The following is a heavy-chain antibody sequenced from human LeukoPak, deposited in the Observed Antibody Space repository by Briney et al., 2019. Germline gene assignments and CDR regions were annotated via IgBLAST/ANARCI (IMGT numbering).Heavy chain of an antibody. CDR2: ISSSSSTI. CDR1: GFTFSSYS. Sequence: PGGSLRLSCAASGFTFSSYSMNWVRQAPGKGLEWVSYISSSSSTIYYADSVKGRFTISRDNAKNSLYLQMNSLRAEDTAVYYSARQEGHCTSTTGSFDYFGHGTLVT. CDR3: ARQEGHCTSTTGSFDY. D-gene: IGHD2-2*01. J-gene: IGHJ4*01. V-gene: IGHV3-48*04.